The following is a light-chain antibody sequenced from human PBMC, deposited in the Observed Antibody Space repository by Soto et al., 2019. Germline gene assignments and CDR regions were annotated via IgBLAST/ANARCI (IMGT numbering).Light chain of an antibody. CDR1: QSVSSY. V-gene: IGKV3-11*01. Sequence: VLTQSPATLSLSPGDRASLSCRASQSVSSYLAWYQRKPGQGPRLLIYDASTRATGIQARFSGSGSGTEFTLTIRSLEPEDFALYYCQQRSDWTTFGPGTRLEIK. CDR3: QQRSDWTT. J-gene: IGKJ5*01. CDR2: DAS.